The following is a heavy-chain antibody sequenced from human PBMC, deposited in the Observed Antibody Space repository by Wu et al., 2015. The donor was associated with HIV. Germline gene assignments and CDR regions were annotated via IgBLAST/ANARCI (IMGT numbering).Heavy chain of an antibody. CDR3: ARGPGGLRLGRFPDGAFDI. J-gene: IGHJ3*02. CDR1: GGTFSSYA. D-gene: IGHD3-16*01. Sequence: QVQLVQSGAEVKKPGSSVKVSCKASGGTFSSYAISWVRQAPGQGLEWMGGIIPIFGTANYAQKFQGRVTITTDESTSTAYMELSSLRSEDTAVYYCARGPGGLRLGRFPDGAFDIWGQGTMVTVSS. CDR2: IIPIFGTA. V-gene: IGHV1-69*05.